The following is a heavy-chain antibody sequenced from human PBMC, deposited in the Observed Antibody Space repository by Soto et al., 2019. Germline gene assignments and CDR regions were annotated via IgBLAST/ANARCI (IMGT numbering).Heavy chain of an antibody. V-gene: IGHV3-30-3*01. Sequence: QVQLVESGGGVVQPGGSLRLSCAASGFTFSNHAMHWVRQAPGKGLECLAVIAYDGSNAFYRDSVKGRFTISRDNSKNTLYLHMNSLRSEDTGVYYCARGDREDILVVVGARPGEYGIDIWGQGTTVTVS. CDR1: GFTFSNHA. D-gene: IGHD2-15*01. CDR2: IAYDGSNA. J-gene: IGHJ6*02. CDR3: ARGDREDILVVVGARPGEYGIDI.